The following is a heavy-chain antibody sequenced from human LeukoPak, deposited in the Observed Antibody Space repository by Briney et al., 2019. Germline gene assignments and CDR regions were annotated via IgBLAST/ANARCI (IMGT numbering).Heavy chain of an antibody. J-gene: IGHJ5*02. V-gene: IGHV3-7*01. D-gene: IGHD3-10*02. CDR1: GFTLSRYW. CDR3: AREGFLTMSQINWFDP. CDR2: IKQDVREK. Sequence: GSLRHSSAPSGFTLSRYWMSWVRQAPGKGLGRGGNIKQDVREKYYTDSVKSRFTISRDNAKNSLYMQMNSLRGEDTAVYYCAREGFLTMSQINWFDPWGQGTLVTVSS.